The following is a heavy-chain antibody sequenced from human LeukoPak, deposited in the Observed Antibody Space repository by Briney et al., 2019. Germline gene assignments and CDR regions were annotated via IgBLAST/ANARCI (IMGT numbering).Heavy chain of an antibody. J-gene: IGHJ4*02. CDR1: GFTFNSYS. D-gene: IGHD1-26*01. V-gene: IGHV3-23*01. CDR3: AKGGKWDVTPFDY. CDR2: ISGGGGST. Sequence: GGSLRLSCAASGFTFNSYSMNWVRQAPGKGLEWVSTISGGGGSTYYADSVKGRFTISRDNSKNTLYLQVNSLRAEDTAVYYCAKGGKWDVTPFDYWGQGTLVTVSS.